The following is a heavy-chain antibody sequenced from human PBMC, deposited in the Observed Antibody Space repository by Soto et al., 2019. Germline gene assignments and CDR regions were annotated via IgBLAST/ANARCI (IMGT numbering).Heavy chain of an antibody. CDR3: ARGDYGGSFDY. Sequence: PSETLSLTCTVSGGSISSYYWSWIRQPPGKGLEWIGYIYYSGSTNYNPSLKSRVTMSVDTSKNQFSLKLSSVTAADTAVYYCARGDYGGSFDYWGQGTLVTVSS. CDR2: IYYSGST. V-gene: IGHV4-59*01. D-gene: IGHD4-17*01. J-gene: IGHJ4*02. CDR1: GGSISSYY.